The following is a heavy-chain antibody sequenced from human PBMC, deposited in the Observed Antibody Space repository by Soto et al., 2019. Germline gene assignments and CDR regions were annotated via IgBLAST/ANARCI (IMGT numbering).Heavy chain of an antibody. CDR2: LYDVDGS. CDR1: GFTISGKKY. D-gene: IGHD1-1*01. CDR3: ATWHEREHAYDV. Sequence: DVQLVESGGGLIQPGESLRLSWVACGFTISGKKYVAWVRQAPGKGLEWVSALYDVDGSFYADSVKGRFTTSSDSSKTTVYLQMNDLRPDDTAVYYCATWHEREHAYDVWGQGTTVTVSS. V-gene: IGHV3-53*01. J-gene: IGHJ3*01.